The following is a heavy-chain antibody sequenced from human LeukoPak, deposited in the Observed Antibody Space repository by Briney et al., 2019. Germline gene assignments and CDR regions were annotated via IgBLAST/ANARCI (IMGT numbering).Heavy chain of an antibody. V-gene: IGHV4-4*02. CDR2: IYHSGST. CDR1: GASINSSNW. Sequence: SETLSLTCAVSGASINSSNWWSWVRQSPGKGLEWIGEIYHSGSTNYNPSLKSRVIISVDKSKNQFSLKVTSETAADTAMYYCARDQRYYDSSGYPEDGFDVWGQGTMVTVSS. J-gene: IGHJ3*01. CDR3: ARDQRYYDSSGYPEDGFDV. D-gene: IGHD3-22*01.